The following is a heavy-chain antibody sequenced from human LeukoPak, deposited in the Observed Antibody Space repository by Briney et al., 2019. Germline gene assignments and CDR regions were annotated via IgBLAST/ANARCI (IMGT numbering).Heavy chain of an antibody. J-gene: IGHJ5*02. Sequence: PSETLSLTCAVYGGSFSGYYWSWIRQPPGKGLEWIGEINHSGSTNYNPSLKSRVTISVDTSKNQFSLKLSSVTAADTAVYYCAREDYGDYGNWFDPWGQGTLVTVSS. CDR1: GGSFSGYY. V-gene: IGHV4-34*01. CDR3: AREDYGDYGNWFDP. CDR2: INHSGST. D-gene: IGHD4-17*01.